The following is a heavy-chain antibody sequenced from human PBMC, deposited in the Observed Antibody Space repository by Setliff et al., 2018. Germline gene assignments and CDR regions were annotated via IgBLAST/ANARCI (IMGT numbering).Heavy chain of an antibody. Sequence: ASVKVSCKASGYTFTSHYMHWLRQAPGLGLEWMGTINPRSGRTSYAQKFQGRVTMTRDTSTSTVYMDMSSLRSEDTAVYYCARDVFPYHYEGAFDIWGKGTMVTVSS. D-gene: IGHD3-22*01. CDR1: GYTFTSHY. J-gene: IGHJ3*02. V-gene: IGHV1-46*01. CDR2: INPRSGRT. CDR3: ARDVFPYHYEGAFDI.